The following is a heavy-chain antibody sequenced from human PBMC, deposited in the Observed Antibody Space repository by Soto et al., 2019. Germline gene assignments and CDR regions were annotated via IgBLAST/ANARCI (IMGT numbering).Heavy chain of an antibody. J-gene: IGHJ4*02. CDR1: GFTFSNYW. CDR2: IKEDGSER. V-gene: IGHV3-7*01. Sequence: GGSLRLSCAAYGFTFSNYWMSWVRQAPGKGLEWVANIKEDGSERYYVDSVKGRFTISRDNAKNSLYLQMTSLRPEDTAAYYCTRGHPSIYNYWGQGTLVTV. CDR3: TRGHPSIYNY. D-gene: IGHD4-4*01.